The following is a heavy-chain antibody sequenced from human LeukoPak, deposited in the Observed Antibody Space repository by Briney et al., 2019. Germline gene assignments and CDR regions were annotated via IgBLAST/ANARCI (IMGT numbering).Heavy chain of an antibody. CDR3: TRTYSGSSIDY. CDR1: GGSISSFY. D-gene: IGHD1-26*01. J-gene: IGHJ4*02. V-gene: IGHV4-59*01. Sequence: PSETLSLTCTVSGGSISSFYWSWIRQPPGKGLEWIGYIYYSGSTNYNPSLKSRVTISVDTSKNQFSLKLRSVTAADTAVYYCTRTYSGSSIDYWGQRTLVTVSS. CDR2: IYYSGST.